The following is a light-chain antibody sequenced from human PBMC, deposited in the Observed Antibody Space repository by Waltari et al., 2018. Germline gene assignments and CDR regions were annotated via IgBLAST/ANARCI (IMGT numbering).Light chain of an antibody. J-gene: IGLJ2*01. CDR1: SSDVGSYDL. Sequence: QSALTQPASVSGSPGQSITISCTGTSSDVGSYDLVSWYQQHPGKAPKLMIYDVYNRPAGVSNRFAGSKSCNTASLTICGLQAEDEADYYCCSYAGSSTFTFGGGTKLTVL. CDR3: CSYAGSSTFT. CDR2: DVY. V-gene: IGLV2-23*02.